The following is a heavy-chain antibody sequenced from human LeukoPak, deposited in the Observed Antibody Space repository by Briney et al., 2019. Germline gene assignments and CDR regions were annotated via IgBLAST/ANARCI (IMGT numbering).Heavy chain of an antibody. Sequence: SETLSLTCSVSGDSIYNYYWSWIRQPPGKRLEWIGYIYYNGSTNYNPSLKSRVTTSVDTSRNQFSLKLSSVTAADTAVYYCARGGTVRDGMDVWGQGTTVTVSS. CDR1: GDSIYNYY. J-gene: IGHJ6*02. CDR3: ARGGTVRDGMDV. CDR2: IYYNGST. D-gene: IGHD1-26*01. V-gene: IGHV4-59*01.